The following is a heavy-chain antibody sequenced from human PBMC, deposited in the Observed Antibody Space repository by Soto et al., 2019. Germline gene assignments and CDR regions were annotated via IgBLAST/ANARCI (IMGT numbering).Heavy chain of an antibody. J-gene: IGHJ6*02. CDR1: GGSINNYC. V-gene: IGHV4-4*07. D-gene: IGHD2-2*01. Sequence: QVQLQESGPGLVKPSETLSLTCTVSGGSINNYCWTWVRQPAGKGLEWIGHIYASGSTNYNPSLKRRVTMSLDTSKNQFSLRVSSVTAAYTAVYYCARDVYGSTTSGYYYYAMDVWGQGTTVIVSS. CDR2: IYASGST. CDR3: ARDVYGSTTSGYYYYAMDV.